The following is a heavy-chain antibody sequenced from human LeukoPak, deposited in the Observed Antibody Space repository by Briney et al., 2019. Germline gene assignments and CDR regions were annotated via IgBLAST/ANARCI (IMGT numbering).Heavy chain of an antibody. D-gene: IGHD3-22*01. CDR2: ISGSGGST. V-gene: IGHV3-23*01. CDR1: GFTFSSYG. J-gene: IGHJ4*02. CDR3: AKGQYYYDSSGYYFFRYFDY. Sequence: GRSLRLSCAASGFTFSSYGMHWVRQAPGKGLEWVSAISGSGGSTYYADSVKGRFTISRDNSKNTLYLQMNSLRAEDTAVYYCAKGQYYYDSSGYYFFRYFDYWGQGTLVTVSS.